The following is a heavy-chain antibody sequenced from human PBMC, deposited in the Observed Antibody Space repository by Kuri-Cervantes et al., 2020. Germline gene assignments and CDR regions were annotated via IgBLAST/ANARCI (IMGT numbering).Heavy chain of an antibody. CDR3: AKLWLWFGETNDY. CDR1: GFTFSSYG. D-gene: IGHD3-10*01. CDR2: ISYDGSNK. J-gene: IGHJ4*02. Sequence: GGSLRLSCAASGFTFSSYGMHWVRQAPGKGLEWVAVISYDGSNKYYADSVKGRFTISRGNSKNTLYLQMNSLRAEDTAVYYCAKLWLWFGETNDYWGQGTLVTVSS. V-gene: IGHV3-30*18.